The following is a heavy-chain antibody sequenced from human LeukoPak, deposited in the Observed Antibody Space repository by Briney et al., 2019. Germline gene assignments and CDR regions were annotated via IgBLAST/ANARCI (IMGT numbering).Heavy chain of an antibody. CDR3: ARDRGEKNFDY. CDR1: GFTFNIFD. D-gene: IGHD2-21*01. Sequence: RSLGLSFAAPGFTFNIFDMHWVRPAPGKGLGGVAFLKYDGGIKDYADFVKDRFIISRDNSKNTLYLQLNSLRVEDTAVYYCARDRGEKNFDYWGQGTMVTVSS. J-gene: IGHJ4*02. CDR2: LKYDGGIK. V-gene: IGHV3-33*01.